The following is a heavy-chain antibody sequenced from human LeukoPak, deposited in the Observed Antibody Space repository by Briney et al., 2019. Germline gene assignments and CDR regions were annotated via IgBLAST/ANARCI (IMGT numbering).Heavy chain of an antibody. CDR2: ICTSGST. CDR1: GGSISTYC. D-gene: IGHD1-26*01. Sequence: SETLSLTCTVSGGSISTYCWSWIRQPAGKGLEWIGHICTSGSTNYNPSLKSRVTMSVDTSNNEFSLKLNSVTAADTAVYYCARVSGSYGGAFDIWGQGTMVTVSS. CDR3: ARVSGSYGGAFDI. V-gene: IGHV4-4*07. J-gene: IGHJ3*02.